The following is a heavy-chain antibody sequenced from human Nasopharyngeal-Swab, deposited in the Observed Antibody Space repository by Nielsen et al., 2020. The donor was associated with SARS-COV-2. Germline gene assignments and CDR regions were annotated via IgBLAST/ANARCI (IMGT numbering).Heavy chain of an antibody. CDR1: GYTFTSYG. CDR3: ARRDSSGWHVDY. D-gene: IGHD6-19*01. V-gene: IGHV1-18*01. CDR2: ISGYNGNT. J-gene: IGHJ4*02. Sequence: ASVKVSCKASGYTFTSYGISWVRQAPGQGLEWMGWISGYNGNTNYARKLQGRVTMTTDASTSTAYMELRCLRSDDTAVYYCARRDSSGWHVDYWGQGTLVTVSS.